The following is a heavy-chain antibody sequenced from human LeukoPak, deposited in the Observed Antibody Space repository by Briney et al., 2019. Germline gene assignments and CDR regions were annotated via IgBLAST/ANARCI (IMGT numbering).Heavy chain of an antibody. CDR1: GFTFSSYG. J-gene: IGHJ4*02. D-gene: IGHD3-22*01. Sequence: GGSLRLSCAASGFTFSSYGMHWVRQAPGKGLEWVAVISYDGSNEYYADSVKGRFTISRDNSKNTLYLQVNSLRAEDTAVYYCAKPAYDSSGYAFDYWGQGTLVTVSS. CDR2: ISYDGSNE. V-gene: IGHV3-30*18. CDR3: AKPAYDSSGYAFDY.